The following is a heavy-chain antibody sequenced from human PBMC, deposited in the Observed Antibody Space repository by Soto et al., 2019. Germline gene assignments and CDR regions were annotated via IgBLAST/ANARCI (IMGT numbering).Heavy chain of an antibody. CDR1: GFSFNAYA. J-gene: IGHJ4*02. CDR3: TRNRGSSALDH. D-gene: IGHD6-6*01. V-gene: IGHV3-23*01. Sequence: LRLSCAASGFSFNAYAMSWVRQAPGKGLERVSTISGSGGSAYYADSVKGRFTISRDNSKNTLYLQMNSLRAEDMAVYYCTRNRGSSALDHWGQGTLVTVSS. CDR2: ISGSGGSA.